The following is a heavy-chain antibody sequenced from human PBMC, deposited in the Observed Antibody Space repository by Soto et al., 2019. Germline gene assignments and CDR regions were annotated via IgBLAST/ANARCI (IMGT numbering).Heavy chain of an antibody. CDR3: AKARGVNNRLNFDY. Sequence: GGSLRLSCAASGFTFGNYGMHWVRQAPGKGLEWVAAISFDGNREYYANSVRGRFTISRDNLKNTLYLQINSLRVEDTAVYFCAKARGVNNRLNFDYWGQGTLVTVYS. CDR2: ISFDGNRE. D-gene: IGHD1-1*01. V-gene: IGHV3-30*18. J-gene: IGHJ4*02. CDR1: GFTFGNYG.